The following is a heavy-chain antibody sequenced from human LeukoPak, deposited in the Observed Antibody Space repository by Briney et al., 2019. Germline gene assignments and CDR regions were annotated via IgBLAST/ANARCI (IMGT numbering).Heavy chain of an antibody. CDR3: ARGLLGYCSGGSCYSFWWFDP. CDR1: GDSISSSNW. J-gene: IGHJ5*02. CDR2: IYHSGST. V-gene: IGHV4-4*02. D-gene: IGHD2-15*01. Sequence: SETLSLTCAVSGDSISSSNWWSWVRQPPGKGLEWIGEIYHSGSTNYNPSLKSRVTISVDKSKNQFSLKLSSVTAADTAVYYCARGLLGYCSGGSCYSFWWFDPWGQGTLVTVSS.